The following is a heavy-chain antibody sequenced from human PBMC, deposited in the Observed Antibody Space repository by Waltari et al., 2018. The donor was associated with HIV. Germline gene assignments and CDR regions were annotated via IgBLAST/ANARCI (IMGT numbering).Heavy chain of an antibody. CDR1: GGSISSSSYY. Sequence: QLQLQESGPGLVKPSETLSLTCTVSGGSISSSSYYWGWIRQPPGKGLEWIGSIYYSGSTYYNPSLKSRVTISVDTSKNQFSLKLSSVTAADTAVYYCASRANYDFWSGPRGFDPWGQGTLVTVSS. V-gene: IGHV4-39*01. CDR3: ASRANYDFWSGPRGFDP. D-gene: IGHD3-3*01. J-gene: IGHJ5*02. CDR2: IYYSGST.